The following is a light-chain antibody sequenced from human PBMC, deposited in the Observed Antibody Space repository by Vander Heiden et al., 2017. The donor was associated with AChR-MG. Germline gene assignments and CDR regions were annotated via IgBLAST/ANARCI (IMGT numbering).Light chain of an antibody. CDR2: SNI. J-gene: IGLJ1*01. V-gene: IGLV1-44*01. CDR3: AAWDDSLKEYV. CDR1: RFHIGSRT. Sequence: QSVLTPPPSASGTPGPRVAVSCPGNRFHIGSRTVNWYQPLPAPAPKAPIYSNIQRPSGVPDRFSGSKSGTSASLAISGLQSEDEGDYYCAAWDDSLKEYVFGAGTKVSVL.